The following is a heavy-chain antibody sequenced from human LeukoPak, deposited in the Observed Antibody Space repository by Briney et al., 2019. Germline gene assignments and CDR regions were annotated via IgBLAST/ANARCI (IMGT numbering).Heavy chain of an antibody. CDR3: ARDKGDYDTSGSLFIF. V-gene: IGHV3-7*03. CDR2: IKQDGSET. D-gene: IGHD3-22*01. J-gene: IGHJ4*02. Sequence: GGSLRLSCVASGFTFSSYAMSWVRQTPRKGLEWVANIKQDGSETYYVDSMKGRFTISRDNAKNSLYLQMNSLRAEDTAVYYCARDKGDYDTSGSLFIFGGRGTLVTVSS. CDR1: GFTFSSYA.